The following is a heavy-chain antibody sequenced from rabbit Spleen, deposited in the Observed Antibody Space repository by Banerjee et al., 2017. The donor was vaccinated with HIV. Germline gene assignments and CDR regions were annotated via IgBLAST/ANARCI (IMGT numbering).Heavy chain of an antibody. V-gene: IGHV1S45*01. CDR1: GFSFSDRDV. D-gene: IGHD1-1*01. CDR2: INASTGKP. Sequence: QEQLKESGGGLVQPEGSLTLTCKASGFSFSDRDVMCWVRQAPGKGLEWIACINASTGKPVYATWAKGRFTISRTSSTTVTLRMTSLTAADRATYFCARDLVGVIGWNFYLWGPGTLVTVS. J-gene: IGHJ4*01. CDR3: ARDLVGVIGWNFYL.